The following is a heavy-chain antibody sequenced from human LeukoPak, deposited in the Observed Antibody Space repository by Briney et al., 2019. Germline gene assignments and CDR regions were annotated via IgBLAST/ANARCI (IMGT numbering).Heavy chain of an antibody. Sequence: GGSLRLSCAASGFTFSSYGMSWVRQAPGKGLEWVSAISGSGGSTYYADSVKGRFTISRDNSKNTLYLQMNSLRAEDTAVYYCAKGPDPYYYDSSGYHGYFDYWGQGTLVTVSS. CDR2: ISGSGGST. V-gene: IGHV3-23*01. J-gene: IGHJ4*02. CDR3: AKGPDPYYYDSSGYHGYFDY. CDR1: GFTFSSYG. D-gene: IGHD3-22*01.